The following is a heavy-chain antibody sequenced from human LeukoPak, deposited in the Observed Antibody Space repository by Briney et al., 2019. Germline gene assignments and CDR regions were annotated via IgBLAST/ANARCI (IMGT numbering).Heavy chain of an antibody. CDR3: ARRYVDIVATNAFDI. CDR2: IYYSGST. CDR1: GGSISSYY. J-gene: IGHJ3*02. V-gene: IGHV4-59*08. D-gene: IGHD5-12*01. Sequence: SGTLSLTCTVSGGSISSYYWSWIRQPPGKGLEWIGGIYYSGSTNYNPSLKSRVTISVDTSKIQFSLELSTVTAADTAVYYCARRYVDIVATNAFDIWGQGTMVTVSS.